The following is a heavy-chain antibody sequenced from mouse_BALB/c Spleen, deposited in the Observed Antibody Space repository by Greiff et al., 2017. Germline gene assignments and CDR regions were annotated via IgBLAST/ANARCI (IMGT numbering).Heavy chain of an antibody. J-gene: IGHJ2*01. CDR3: TSNYVGY. CDR2: IRLKSNNYAT. CDR1: GFTFSNYW. Sequence: EVKLEESGGGLVQPGGSMKLSCVASGFTFSNYWMNWVRQSPEKGLEWVAEIRLKSNNYATPYAGSVKGRFTISRDESKSSVYLQMNNLRAEDTGIYYCTSNYVGYWGQGTTLTVSS. V-gene: IGHV6-6*02.